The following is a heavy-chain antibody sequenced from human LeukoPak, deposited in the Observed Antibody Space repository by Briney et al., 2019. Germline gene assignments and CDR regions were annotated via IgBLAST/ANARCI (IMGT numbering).Heavy chain of an antibody. D-gene: IGHD2-21*01. Sequence: GGSLRLSCVASGFTFSSYAMSWVRQAPGKGLEWVSGFGHNGGITYADSVKGRFTISRDNSRNTLYLQMNSLRAEDTAVYFCAKQAGWGAYFYFLPFDFWGQGTLVTVSS. J-gene: IGHJ4*02. CDR1: GFTFSSYA. V-gene: IGHV3-23*01. CDR3: AKQAGWGAYFYFLPFDF. CDR2: FGHNGGIT.